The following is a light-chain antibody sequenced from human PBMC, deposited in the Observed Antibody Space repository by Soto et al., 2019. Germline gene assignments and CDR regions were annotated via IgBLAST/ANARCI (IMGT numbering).Light chain of an antibody. V-gene: IGKV1D-13*01. Sequence: AIQLTQSPSSLSASVGDRVTITCRASQGISSALVWYQQKPGKAPQLLIYDASSLQSGVPSRFSGSGSGTDFTLTISSLQPEDFATYYCQQFNNYPLTFGGGTKVEI. CDR1: QGISSA. J-gene: IGKJ4*01. CDR3: QQFNNYPLT. CDR2: DAS.